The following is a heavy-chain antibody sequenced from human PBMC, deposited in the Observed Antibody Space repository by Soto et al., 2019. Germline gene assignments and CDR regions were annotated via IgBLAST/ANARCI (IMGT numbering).Heavy chain of an antibody. CDR1: GFSLSNAKMG. J-gene: IGHJ6*02. CDR3: ARKGDTYYYAMDV. Sequence: QVTLKESGPVLVKPTETLTLTCAVSGFSLSNAKMGVSWIRQPPGKALEWLAHIFSNDEESYNTSLKSRLTISKDTSKSQVVLTMTDMDHVDTGTYYCARKGDTYYYAMDVWGHGITVTVSS. CDR2: IFSNDEE. V-gene: IGHV2-26*01. D-gene: IGHD1-26*01.